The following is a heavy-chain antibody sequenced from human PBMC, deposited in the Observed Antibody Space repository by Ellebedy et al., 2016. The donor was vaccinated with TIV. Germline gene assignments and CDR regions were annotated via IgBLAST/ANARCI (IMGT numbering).Heavy chain of an antibody. Sequence: GESLKISXAASGFTFSSYAMSWVRQASGKGLEWVSAISGSGDSTYYADSVKGRFTISRDNSKNTLYLQMNSLRAEDTAVYYCATRDYDLWSGVSYYYYMDVWGKGTTVTVSS. CDR3: ATRDYDLWSGVSYYYYMDV. V-gene: IGHV3-23*01. CDR2: ISGSGDST. J-gene: IGHJ6*03. CDR1: GFTFSSYA. D-gene: IGHD3-3*01.